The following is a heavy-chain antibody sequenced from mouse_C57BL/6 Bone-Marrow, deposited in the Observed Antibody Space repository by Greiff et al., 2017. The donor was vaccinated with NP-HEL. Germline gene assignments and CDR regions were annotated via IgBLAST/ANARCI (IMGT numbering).Heavy chain of an antibody. CDR2: ISTLAYSI. CDR3: ARLPNWGGGYAMDY. Sequence: DVMLVESGGGLVQPGGSLKLSCAASGFTFSDYGMAWVRQAPRQGPEWVAFISTLAYSIYYADTVTGRFTFSRDTAKNTLYLEMSSLTSEDTAMYYCARLPNWGGGYAMDYWGQGTAVTVSS. V-gene: IGHV5-15*01. J-gene: IGHJ4*01. CDR1: GFTFSDYG. D-gene: IGHD4-1*01.